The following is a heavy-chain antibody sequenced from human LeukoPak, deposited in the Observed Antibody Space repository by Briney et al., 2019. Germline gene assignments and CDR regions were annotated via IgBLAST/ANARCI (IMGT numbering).Heavy chain of an antibody. Sequence: GESLKISCKGSGYSFTSYWISWVRQMPGRGLEWMGRIDPSDSYTNYSPSFQGHVTISADKSISTAYLQWSSLKASDTAMYYCARRVSSSGWFDPWGQGTLVTVSS. V-gene: IGHV5-10-1*01. D-gene: IGHD6-6*01. CDR3: ARRVSSSGWFDP. CDR2: IDPSDSYT. CDR1: GYSFTSYW. J-gene: IGHJ5*02.